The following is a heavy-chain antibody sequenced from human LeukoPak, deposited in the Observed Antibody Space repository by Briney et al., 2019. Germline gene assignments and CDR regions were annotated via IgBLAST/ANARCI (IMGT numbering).Heavy chain of an antibody. D-gene: IGHD2-21*01. J-gene: IGHJ4*02. V-gene: IGHV4-59*01. CDR1: GGSISSYY. Sequence: NTSETLSLTCTVSGGSISSYYWSWIRQPPGKGLEWIGYIYYSGSTNYNPSLKSRVTISVDTSKNQFSLKLSSVTAADTAVYYCARGLLPMDFDYWGQGTLVTVSS. CDR3: ARGLLPMDFDY. CDR2: IYYSGST.